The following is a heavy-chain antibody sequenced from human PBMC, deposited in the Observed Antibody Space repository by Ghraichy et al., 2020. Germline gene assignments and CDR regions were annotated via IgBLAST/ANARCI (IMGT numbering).Heavy chain of an antibody. Sequence: GESLNISCAASGFTFSRYAMNWVRQAPGKGLEWVSTISGGGDSTDHADSVEGRFTISRDNFDNILFLQMNSLRADDSAVYYCAKDVAYDVWGGTFYLDSWGLGTLVTVSS. J-gene: IGHJ4*02. D-gene: IGHD3-3*01. V-gene: IGHV3-23*01. CDR2: ISGGGDST. CDR3: AKDVAYDVWGGTFYLDS. CDR1: GFTFSRYA.